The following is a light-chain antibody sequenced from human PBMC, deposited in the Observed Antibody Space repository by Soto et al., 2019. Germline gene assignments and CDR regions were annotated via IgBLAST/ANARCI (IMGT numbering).Light chain of an antibody. J-gene: IGKJ1*01. CDR1: QGIRND. V-gene: IGKV1-6*01. CDR3: LQDYNYIL. CDR2: AAS. Sequence: AIQMTQSPSSLSASVGDRVTITCRASQGIRNDLGWYQQKPGKAPKLLIYAASSLQSGVPSRFSGSGSGTDFTLTISSLQPEDFATYYCLQDYNYILFGQGTKVEIK.